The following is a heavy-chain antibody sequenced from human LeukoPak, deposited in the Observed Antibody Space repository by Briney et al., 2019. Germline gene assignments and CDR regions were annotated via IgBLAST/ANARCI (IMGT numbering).Heavy chain of an antibody. CDR1: GYSLSCGYF. CDR3: ASLGYCSSTSCFNFYY. J-gene: IGHJ4*02. CDR2: IYHSGST. Sequence: SETLSLTRAVSGYSLSCGYFWGWIRHPPGKGLEWIGSIYHSGSTYYTPSPKSRVPKSVDTSKTQFSLKLSSVTAADTAVYYCASLGYCSSTSCFNFYYWGQGTLVTVSS. D-gene: IGHD2-2*01. V-gene: IGHV4-38-2*01.